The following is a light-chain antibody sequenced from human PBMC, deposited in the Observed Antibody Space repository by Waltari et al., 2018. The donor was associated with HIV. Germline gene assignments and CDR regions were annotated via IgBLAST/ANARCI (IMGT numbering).Light chain of an antibody. CDR1: QSVSSSY. CDR2: GAS. V-gene: IGKV3-20*01. J-gene: IGKJ2*01. CDR3: QQYGSSPDT. Sequence: EIVLTQSPGSLSLSPGDSATLPCRASQSVSSSYLAWYRQHPGPAPRVLIYGASSRATGIPDRCSCSGSGTDFTLTISRLEPEDFAVYYCQQYGSSPDTFGKGTKLEIK.